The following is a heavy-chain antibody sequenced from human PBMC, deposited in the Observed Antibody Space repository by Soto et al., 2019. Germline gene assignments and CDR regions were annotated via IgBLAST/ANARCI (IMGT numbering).Heavy chain of an antibody. V-gene: IGHV3-23*01. CDR2: ISGRGGST. CDR1: GFTFSSYA. Sequence: VQLLESGGGLVQPGGSLRLSCAASGFTFSSYAMSWVRQAPGKGLEWVSAISGRGGSTYYPDSVKGRFTISRDNSKTTMYLHMNSLRAEDTAVYYCAKGLGLGELSFYFDYWGQGTLVTVSS. D-gene: IGHD3-16*02. CDR3: AKGLGLGELSFYFDY. J-gene: IGHJ4*02.